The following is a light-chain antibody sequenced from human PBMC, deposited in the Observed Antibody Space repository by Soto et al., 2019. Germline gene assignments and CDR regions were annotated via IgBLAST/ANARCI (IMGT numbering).Light chain of an antibody. J-gene: IGLJ3*02. Sequence: SVLAQPASVSGSLWQSITTSCTGTSSDVGSYNLVSWYQQHPGKAPKLMVYEGSKRPSGVSNRFSGSKSGNTASLTISGLQAEDEADYYCCSYAGSSTWVFGGGTQLTVL. CDR1: SSDVGSYNL. CDR3: CSYAGSSTWV. CDR2: EGS. V-gene: IGLV2-23*01.